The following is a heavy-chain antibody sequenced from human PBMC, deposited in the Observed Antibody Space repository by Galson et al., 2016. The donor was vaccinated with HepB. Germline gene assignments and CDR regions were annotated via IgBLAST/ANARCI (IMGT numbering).Heavy chain of an antibody. J-gene: IGHJ6*04. V-gene: IGHV3-23*01. Sequence: SLRLSCAASGFIFSSYGMTWVRQAPWKGLEVVSSISRSGDSTDYADSVKGRFTISRDNSKNTLSLKMNSLRVEDTAVYYCVQGSTAPAVWGRGTTVTVSS. CDR2: ISRSGDST. CDR3: VQGSTAPAV. D-gene: IGHD1-26*01. CDR1: GFIFSSYG.